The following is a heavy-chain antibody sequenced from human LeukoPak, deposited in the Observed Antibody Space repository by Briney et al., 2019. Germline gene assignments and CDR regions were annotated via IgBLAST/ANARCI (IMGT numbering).Heavy chain of an antibody. J-gene: IGHJ4*02. D-gene: IGHD1-26*01. Sequence: GGSLRLSCAASGFTFSSYWMHWVRQAPGKGLGWVSRISSDGSSTSYADSVKGRFTISRDNAKNTLYLQMSSLRAEDTAVYYCARVGLFSGSYGYWGQGTLVTVSS. CDR2: ISSDGSST. V-gene: IGHV3-74*01. CDR1: GFTFSSYW. CDR3: ARVGLFSGSYGY.